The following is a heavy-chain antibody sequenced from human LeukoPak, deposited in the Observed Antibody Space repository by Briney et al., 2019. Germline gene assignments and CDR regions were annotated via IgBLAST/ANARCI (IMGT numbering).Heavy chain of an antibody. CDR2: ISDDGIKI. V-gene: IGHV3-30*18. Sequence: PGGSLRLSCAASGFRFSSYSMHWVRQAPGKGLEWVAVISDDGIKIYYEDSVKGRFTISRDNSKNTLNLQMDSLRADDTAVYYCGKGPGYSVYDNLPHHWGQGTLVTVSS. D-gene: IGHD5/OR15-5a*01. J-gene: IGHJ5*02. CDR1: GFRFSSYS. CDR3: GKGPGYSVYDNLPHH.